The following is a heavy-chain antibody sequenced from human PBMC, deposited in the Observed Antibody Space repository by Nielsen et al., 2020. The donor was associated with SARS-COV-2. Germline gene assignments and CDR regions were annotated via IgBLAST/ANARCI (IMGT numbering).Heavy chain of an antibody. J-gene: IGHJ6*02. V-gene: IGHV3-7*01. D-gene: IGHD3-10*01. CDR3: ARDQGAVLWFGELYGMDV. Sequence: GESLKISCAASGFTFSSYWMSWVRQAPGKGLEWVANIKQDRSEKYYVDSVKGQFTISRDNAKNSLYLQMNSLRAEDTAVYYCARDQGAVLWFGELYGMDVWGQGTTVTVSS. CDR1: GFTFSSYW. CDR2: IKQDRSEK.